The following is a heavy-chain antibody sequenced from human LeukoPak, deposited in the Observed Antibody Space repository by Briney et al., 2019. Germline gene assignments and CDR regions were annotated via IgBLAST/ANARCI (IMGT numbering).Heavy chain of an antibody. CDR2: IIPILGIA. J-gene: IGHJ5*02. CDR3: ARDLGLGSSSPDP. CDR1: GGTFSSYT. D-gene: IGHD2-2*01. Sequence: GASVKVSCKASGGTFSSYTISWVRQAPGQGLEWMGRIIPILGIANYAQKLQGRVTITADKSTSTAYMELSSLRSEDTAVYYYARDLGLGSSSPDPWGQGTLVTVSS. V-gene: IGHV1-69*04.